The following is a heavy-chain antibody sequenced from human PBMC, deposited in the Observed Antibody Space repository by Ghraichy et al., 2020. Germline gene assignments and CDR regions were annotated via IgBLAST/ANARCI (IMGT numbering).Heavy chain of an antibody. CDR2: VLGGSSHT. CDR1: GFIFGSYA. V-gene: IGHV3-23*01. Sequence: GGSLRLSCEASGFIFGSYAMHWVRQAPGKGLEWVSGVLGGSSHTFYADSLKGRFTISRDNSKNMLYLQMNSLRVDDTAIYFCAKEGHGWSTEVGPFDIWVQGTMVTVS. J-gene: IGHJ3*02. D-gene: IGHD3-3*01. CDR3: AKEGHGWSTEVGPFDI.